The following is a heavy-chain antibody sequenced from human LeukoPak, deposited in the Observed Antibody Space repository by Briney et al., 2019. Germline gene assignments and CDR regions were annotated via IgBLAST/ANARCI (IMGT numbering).Heavy chain of an antibody. CDR1: GFTFSSYG. D-gene: IGHD3-22*01. V-gene: IGHV3-23*01. Sequence: GGSLRLSCAASGFTFSSYGMSWVRQAPGKGLEWVSAISGSGGSTYYADSVKGRFTISRDNSKNMLYLQMNSLRAEDTAVYYCAKDRWLLNDAFDIWGQGTMVTVSS. CDR3: AKDRWLLNDAFDI. CDR2: ISGSGGST. J-gene: IGHJ3*02.